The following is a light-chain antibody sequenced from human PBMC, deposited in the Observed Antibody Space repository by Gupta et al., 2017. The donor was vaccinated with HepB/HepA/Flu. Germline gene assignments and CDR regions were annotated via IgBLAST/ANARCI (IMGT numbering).Light chain of an antibody. J-gene: IGLJ3*02. CDR2: KTN. V-gene: IGLV8-61*01. CDR1: SGSVSTNSD. CDR3: KLSVSGGMVV. Sequence: QTVVTQEPSFSVSPVWTVTLTCGLTSGSVSTNSDPGCYQQTPGQDPRTLMDKTNIRFSGVPDRFSGSFLGNNAALNITGAQADDDADDYCKLSVSGGMVVFGGGTKLTVL.